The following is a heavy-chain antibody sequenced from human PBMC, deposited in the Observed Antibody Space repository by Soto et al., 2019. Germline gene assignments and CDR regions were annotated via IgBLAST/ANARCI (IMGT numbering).Heavy chain of an antibody. CDR3: AGNIAAAGRLYYGMDV. J-gene: IGHJ6*02. CDR1: GGSMSGYY. D-gene: IGHD6-13*01. CDR2: VYTSETT. Sequence: QVQLQESGPGLVKPSETLSLTCTVSGGSMSGYYWSWIRQSAGKGLEWIGRVYTSETTYYNPSLKSPVTMSLDTSKNQFSLNLYSLTAADTAVYYCAGNIAAAGRLYYGMDVWGQGTTVTVSS. V-gene: IGHV4-4*07.